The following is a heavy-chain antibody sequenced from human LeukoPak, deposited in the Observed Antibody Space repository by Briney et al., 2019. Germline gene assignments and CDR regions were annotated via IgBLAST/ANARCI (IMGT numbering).Heavy chain of an antibody. CDR1: GFTFSSYG. D-gene: IGHD1-26*01. CDR2: ISYDGSYK. Sequence: PGGSLRLSCAASGFTFSSYGMHWVRQAPGKGLEWVTVISYDGSYKYYADSVKGRFTVSRDSSKNTLYLQMNSLRAEDTAVYYCARDFSGTSFTYYFDYWGQGTLVTVSS. V-gene: IGHV3-30*03. J-gene: IGHJ4*02. CDR3: ARDFSGTSFTYYFDY.